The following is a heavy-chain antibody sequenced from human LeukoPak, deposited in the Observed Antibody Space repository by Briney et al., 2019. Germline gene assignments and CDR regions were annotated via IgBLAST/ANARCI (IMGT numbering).Heavy chain of an antibody. D-gene: IGHD4-17*01. V-gene: IGHV4-34*01. J-gene: IGHJ6*02. CDR2: INHRGST. CDR3: ARFSATSSPVTQGLSGYYGMDV. CDR1: GGSFSGYY. Sequence: NPSETLSLTCAVYGGSFSGYYWSWIRQPPGKGLEWLGEINHRGSTNYNPSLKSRVTISVDTSKNQFSLKLSSVTAADTAVYYCARFSATSSPVTQGLSGYYGMDVWGQGTTVTVSS.